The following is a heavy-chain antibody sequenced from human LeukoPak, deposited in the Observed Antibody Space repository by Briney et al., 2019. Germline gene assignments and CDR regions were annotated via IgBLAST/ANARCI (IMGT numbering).Heavy chain of an antibody. D-gene: IGHD4-17*01. V-gene: IGHV4-59*01. CDR1: GGSFSGYY. Sequence: SETLSLTCAVYGGSFSGYYWSWIRQPPGKGLEWIGYIYYSGSTNYNPSLKSRVTISVDTSKNQFSLKLSSVTAADTAVYYCARSSYDYGDYGRFDYWGQGTLVTVSS. CDR2: IYYSGST. CDR3: ARSSYDYGDYGRFDY. J-gene: IGHJ4*02.